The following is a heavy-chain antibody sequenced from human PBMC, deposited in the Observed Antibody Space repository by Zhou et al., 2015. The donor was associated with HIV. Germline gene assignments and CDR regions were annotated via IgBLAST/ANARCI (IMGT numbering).Heavy chain of an antibody. D-gene: IGHD6-19*01. Sequence: QVQLVQSGAEVKKPGSSVKVSCKASGGTFSSYAISWVRQAPGQGLEWMGGIIPIFGTANYAQKFQGRVTITADESTSTAYMELSSLRSEDTAVYYCASGYSSGWYPNYYYYGMDVWGQGTTVTVSS. V-gene: IGHV1-69*12. CDR1: GGTFSSYA. CDR2: IIPIFGTA. J-gene: IGHJ6*02. CDR3: ASGYSSGWYPNYYYYGMDV.